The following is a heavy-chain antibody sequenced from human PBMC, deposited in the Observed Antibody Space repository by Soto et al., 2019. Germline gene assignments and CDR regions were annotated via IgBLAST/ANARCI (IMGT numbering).Heavy chain of an antibody. V-gene: IGHV4-31*02. D-gene: IGHD6-19*01. CDR3: ARAPSSGRVWFDP. CDR1: GGSISSGGYY. Sequence: SETLSLTXTVSGGSISSGGYYWSWIRQHPGKGLEWIGYIYYSGSTYYNPSLKSRVTISVDTSKNQFSLKLSSVTAADTAVYYCARAPSSGRVWFDPWGQGTLVTVSS. CDR2: IYYSGST. J-gene: IGHJ5*02.